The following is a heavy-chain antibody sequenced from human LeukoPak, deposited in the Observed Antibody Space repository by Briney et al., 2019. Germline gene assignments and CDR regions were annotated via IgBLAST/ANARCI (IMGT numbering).Heavy chain of an antibody. J-gene: IGHJ4*02. CDR1: GFTFDDYA. Sequence: GGSLRVSCAASGFTFDDYAMHWVRQAPGKGLEWVSGISWNSGSIGYADSVKGRFTISRDNAKNSLYLQMNSLRAEDTALYYCAKAHDSYGYEFDYWGQGTLVTVSS. CDR2: ISWNSGSI. D-gene: IGHD5-18*01. CDR3: AKAHDSYGYEFDY. V-gene: IGHV3-9*01.